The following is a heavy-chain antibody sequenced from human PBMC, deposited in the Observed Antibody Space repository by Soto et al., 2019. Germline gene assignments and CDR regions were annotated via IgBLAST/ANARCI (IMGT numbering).Heavy chain of an antibody. Sequence: GASVKVSCKASGYTFDIFGMNWVRQSPGLGLEWMGWISPYNGKTEIAEKFQGRVTMATDTSTNTAYMEVRSLRSDDTAVYYCARHHGPTTSENWFDPWGQGTLVTVSS. D-gene: IGHD5-12*01. V-gene: IGHV1-18*04. CDR1: GYTFDIFG. CDR3: ARHHGPTTSENWFDP. J-gene: IGHJ5*02. CDR2: ISPYNGKT.